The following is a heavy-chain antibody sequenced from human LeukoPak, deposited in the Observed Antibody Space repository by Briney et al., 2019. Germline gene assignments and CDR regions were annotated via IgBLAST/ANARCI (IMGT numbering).Heavy chain of an antibody. CDR2: INGGNGNT. Sequence: ASVKVSCKASEYTFTTAAIHWARQAPGQSLEWMGWINGGNGNTKYSQKFQDRVTFTRDTSASTVYMELSGLRSEDTAVYYCARGYSSGWYFDYWGQGTLVTVSS. J-gene: IGHJ4*02. CDR1: EYTFTTAA. CDR3: ARGYSSGWYFDY. V-gene: IGHV1-3*01. D-gene: IGHD6-19*01.